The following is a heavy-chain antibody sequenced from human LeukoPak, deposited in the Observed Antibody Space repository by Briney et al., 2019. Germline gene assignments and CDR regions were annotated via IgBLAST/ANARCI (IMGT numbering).Heavy chain of an antibody. D-gene: IGHD2-21*01. CDR2: IYYSGST. V-gene: IGHV4-39*02. J-gene: IGHJ4*02. Sequence: SETLSLTCTVSVGSISSSNSHWGWIRQPPGKGLEWLETIYYSGSTYYNPSLKSRVTLSVYTSKNQFSLKRRSVTATATALCYCAREAKAVVQYIDFDFWGQGTLVTVSS. CDR1: VGSISSSNSH. CDR3: AREAKAVVQYIDFDF.